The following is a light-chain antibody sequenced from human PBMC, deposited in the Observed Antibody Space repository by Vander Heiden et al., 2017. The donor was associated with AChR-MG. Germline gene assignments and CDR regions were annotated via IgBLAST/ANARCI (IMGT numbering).Light chain of an antibody. CDR3: QQRSDWPWT. V-gene: IGKV3-11*01. CDR1: QTIGLD. CDR2: DVS. J-gene: IGKJ1*01. Sequence: IMLTQSPRTVSVSAGERATLSCRASQTIGLDLVWYQKKPGKAPKLLIYDVSDRDTGIPARFAGSGSGTDFTLTISSLQPEDPAVYYCQQRSDWPWTFGQGTTV.